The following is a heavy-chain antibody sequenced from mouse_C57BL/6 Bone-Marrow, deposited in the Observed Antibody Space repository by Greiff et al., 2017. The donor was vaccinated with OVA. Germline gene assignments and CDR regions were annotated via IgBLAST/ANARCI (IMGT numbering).Heavy chain of an antibody. CDR3: TTLLLEWFAY. D-gene: IGHD1-1*01. J-gene: IGHJ3*01. Sequence: VQLQQSGAELVRPGASVKLSCTASGFNIKDDYMHWVKQRPEQGLEWIGWIDPENGDTEYASKFQGKATITADTSSNTAYLQLSSLTSEDTAVYYCTTLLLEWFAYWGQGTLVTVSA. V-gene: IGHV14-4*01. CDR2: IDPENGDT. CDR1: GFNIKDDY.